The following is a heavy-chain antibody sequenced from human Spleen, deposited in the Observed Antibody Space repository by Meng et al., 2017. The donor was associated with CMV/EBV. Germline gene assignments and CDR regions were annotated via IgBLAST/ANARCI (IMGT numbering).Heavy chain of an antibody. Sequence: ASVKVSCKASGYTFTGYYMHWVRQAPGQGLEWMGWINPNSGGTNYAQKFQGRVTMTRDTSISTAYMELSRLRSDDTAVYYCALGIAVAGTPFDYWGQGTLVSLL. CDR1: GYTFTGYY. CDR2: INPNSGGT. CDR3: ALGIAVAGTPFDY. J-gene: IGHJ4*02. D-gene: IGHD6-19*01. V-gene: IGHV1-2*02.